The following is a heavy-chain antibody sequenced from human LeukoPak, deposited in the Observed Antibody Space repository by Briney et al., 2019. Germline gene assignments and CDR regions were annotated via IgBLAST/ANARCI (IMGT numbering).Heavy chain of an antibody. V-gene: IGHV3-15*01. J-gene: IGHJ6*04. D-gene: IGHD1-14*01. CDR3: TTDRLSITRNGDV. CDR1: GFTFSNAW. Sequence: GGSLRLSCAASGFTFSNAWMSWVRQAPGKGLEWFGRIKSKTDGGTTDYAAPVKGRFTISRDDSKNTLYLQMNSLKTEDTAVYYCTTDRLSITRNGDVWGKGTTVTVSS. CDR2: IKSKTDGGTT.